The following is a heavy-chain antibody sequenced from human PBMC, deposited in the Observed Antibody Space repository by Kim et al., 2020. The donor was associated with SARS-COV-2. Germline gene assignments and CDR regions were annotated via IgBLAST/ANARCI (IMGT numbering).Heavy chain of an antibody. CDR3: AKDGGDEWELLCLDY. Sequence: DSVKGRFTISRDNSKNTLYLQMNSLRAEDTAVYYCAKDGGDEWELLCLDYWGQGTLVTVSS. J-gene: IGHJ4*02. D-gene: IGHD1-26*01. V-gene: IGHV3-30*02.